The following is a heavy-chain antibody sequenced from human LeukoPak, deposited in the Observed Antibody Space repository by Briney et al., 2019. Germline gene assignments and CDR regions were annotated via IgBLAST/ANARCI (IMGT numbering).Heavy chain of an antibody. J-gene: IGHJ4*02. CDR1: GFTFSSYG. D-gene: IGHD5-18*01. CDR2: ISYDGSNK. V-gene: IGHV3-30*18. CDR3: AKKSILGYSYVDY. Sequence: GGSLRLSCAASGFTFSSYGMHWVRQAPGKGLEWVAVISYDGSNKYYADSVKGRFTISRDNSKNTLYLQMNSLRAEDTAVYYCAKKSILGYSYVDYWGQGTLVTVSS.